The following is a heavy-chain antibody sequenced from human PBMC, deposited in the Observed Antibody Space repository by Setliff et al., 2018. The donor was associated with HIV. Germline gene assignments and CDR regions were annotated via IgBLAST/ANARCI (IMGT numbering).Heavy chain of an antibody. D-gene: IGHD3-10*01. CDR1: GFTFDDYA. CDR2: ISWDGGST. J-gene: IGHJ4*02. CDR3: AKGPTGSGSSYLDY. V-gene: IGHV3-43D*04. Sequence: GGSLRLSCTASGFTFDDYAMHWVRQAPGKGLEWVSLISWDGGSTYYADSVKGRFTISRDNSKNSLYLQMNSLRGEDTALYYCAKGPTGSGSSYLDYWGQGTLVTVSS.